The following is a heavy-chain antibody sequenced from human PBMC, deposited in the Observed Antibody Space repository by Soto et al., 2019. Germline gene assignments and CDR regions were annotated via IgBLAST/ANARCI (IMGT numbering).Heavy chain of an antibody. V-gene: IGHV3-23*01. J-gene: IGHJ6*02. CDR3: AKESEWLRFSGMDV. CDR1: GFTFSSYA. CDR2: ISGSGGST. Sequence: GGSLRLSCAASGFTFSSYAMSWVRQAPGKGLEWVSAISGSGGSTYYADSVKGRFTISRDNSKNTLYLQMNSMRAEDTDVYYCAKESEWLRFSGMDVWGQGTTVTVSS. D-gene: IGHD5-12*01.